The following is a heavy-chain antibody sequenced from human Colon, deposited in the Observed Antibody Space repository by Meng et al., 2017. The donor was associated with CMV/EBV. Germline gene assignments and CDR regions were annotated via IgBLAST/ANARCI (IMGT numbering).Heavy chain of an antibody. CDR3: ARRPTGIDY. CDR1: AGSLSGAY. D-gene: IGHD2-8*02. Sequence: QVQLQQWGAGLLKPSETLSLTCAVNAGSLSGAYWNWIRQPPGKGLEWIGEIIHGGSPSYNPSLKSRVTISIDTSKNQLSLMLSSVTAADTAVYYCARRPTGIDYWGQGTLVTVAS. CDR2: IIHGGSP. V-gene: IGHV4-34*12. J-gene: IGHJ4*02.